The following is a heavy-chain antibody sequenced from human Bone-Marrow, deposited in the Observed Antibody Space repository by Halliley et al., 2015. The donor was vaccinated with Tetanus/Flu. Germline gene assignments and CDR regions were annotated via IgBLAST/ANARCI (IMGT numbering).Heavy chain of an antibody. V-gene: IGHV5-51*01. Sequence: QLVQSGAEVKKPGESLKISCKGSGYTFTTYWIGWVRQMPGKGLEWMGIIYPGDFDTRYSPSFQGQVTISADKSISNAFLQWSSLNASDTAIYYCARLIVMAAGGYHFDFWGQVTLVTVSS. CDR2: IYPGDFDT. D-gene: IGHD6-13*01. CDR1: GYTFTTYW. J-gene: IGHJ4*02. CDR3: ARLIVMAAGGYHFDF.